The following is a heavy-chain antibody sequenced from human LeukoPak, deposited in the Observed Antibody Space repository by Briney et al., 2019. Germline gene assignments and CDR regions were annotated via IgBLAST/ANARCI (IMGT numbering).Heavy chain of an antibody. CDR2: IYYSGST. D-gene: IGHD1-26*01. Sequence: SETLSLTCTVSGGSISSGGYYWSWIRQHPGKGLEWIGYIYYSGSTYYNPSLKSRVTISVDTSKNQFSLKLSSVTAADTAVYYCARKRYSGSYVDYWGQGTLVTVSS. CDR3: ARKRYSGSYVDY. J-gene: IGHJ4*02. CDR1: GGSISSGGYY. V-gene: IGHV4-31*03.